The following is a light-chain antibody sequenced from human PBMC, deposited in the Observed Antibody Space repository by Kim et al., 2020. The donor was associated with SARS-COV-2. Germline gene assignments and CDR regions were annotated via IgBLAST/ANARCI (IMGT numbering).Light chain of an antibody. CDR3: QSAATTGTSVL. V-gene: IGLV3-25*03. CDR2: KDT. J-gene: IGLJ2*01. Sequence: SPGQTARIPCSGDALAKQFAYWYQLRPGQAPVLAIYKDTERPSGIPERFSGSTSGTTVTLPISGVQAEDEADYYCQSAATTGTSVLFGGGTQLTVL. CDR1: ALAKQF.